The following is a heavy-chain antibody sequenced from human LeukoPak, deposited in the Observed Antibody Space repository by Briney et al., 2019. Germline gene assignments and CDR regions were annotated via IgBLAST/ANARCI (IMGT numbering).Heavy chain of an antibody. CDR2: ISGRTGGT. Sequence: PGGSLRLSCAASGFTFNTNAMSWVRQGPGKGLEWVSAISGRTGGTYYADSVKGRFSISRDNSKSTLYLQMDSLRAEDTAVYYCAKCGNSGCHLIDYWGQGTLVTVSS. D-gene: IGHD5-12*01. CDR1: GFTFNTNA. V-gene: IGHV3-23*01. J-gene: IGHJ4*02. CDR3: AKCGNSGCHLIDY.